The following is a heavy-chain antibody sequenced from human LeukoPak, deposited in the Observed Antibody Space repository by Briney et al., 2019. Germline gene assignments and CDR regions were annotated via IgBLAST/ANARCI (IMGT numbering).Heavy chain of an antibody. CDR3: ARDFTIFGRNYYYMDV. J-gene: IGHJ6*03. CDR2: ISSSGSTI. D-gene: IGHD3-3*01. CDR1: GFTFSSYE. V-gene: IGHV3-48*03. Sequence: PGGSLRLSCAASGFTFSSYEMNWVRQAPGKGLEWVSYISSSGSTIYYADSVKGRFTISRDNAKNSLYLQMNSLRAEDTAVYYCARDFTIFGRNYYYMDVWGKGNTVTVSS.